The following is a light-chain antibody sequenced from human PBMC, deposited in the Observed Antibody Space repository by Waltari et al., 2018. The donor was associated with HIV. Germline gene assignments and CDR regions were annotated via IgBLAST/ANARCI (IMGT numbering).Light chain of an antibody. CDR3: QQSYTSSRT. J-gene: IGKJ2*01. CDR2: GAS. Sequence: DIQLTQSPTSLSASIGARFPITCRASQTVSRYLNWYQQKPGKAPQLLIYGASTLQSGAPSRFSGNGSGTDFTLTITSLQREDFAIYYCQQSYTSSRTFGHGTRLEIK. V-gene: IGKV1-39*01. CDR1: QTVSRY.